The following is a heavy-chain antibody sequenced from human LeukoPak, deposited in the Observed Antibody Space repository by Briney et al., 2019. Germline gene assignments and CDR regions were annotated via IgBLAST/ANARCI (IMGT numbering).Heavy chain of an antibody. V-gene: IGHV3-21*01. CDR2: ISSSSSYI. D-gene: IGHD6-13*01. CDR1: GFTFSNYW. CDR3: ARAGSSSWYGVGWFDP. J-gene: IGHJ5*02. Sequence: PGGSLRLSCAASGFTFSNYWMNWVRQAPGKGLEWVSSISSSSSYIYYADSVKGRFTISRDNAKNSLYLQMNSLRAEDTAVYYCARAGSSSWYGVGWFDPWGQGTLVTVSS.